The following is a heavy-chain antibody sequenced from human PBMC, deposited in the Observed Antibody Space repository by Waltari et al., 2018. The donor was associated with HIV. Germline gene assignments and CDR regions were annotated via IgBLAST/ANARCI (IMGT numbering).Heavy chain of an antibody. CDR1: GFGVSDYG. CDR2: IWYDGSKK. CDR3: ARVPFASSWSADSFDV. J-gene: IGHJ3*01. D-gene: IGHD6-13*01. V-gene: IGHV3-33*01. Sequence: VQLEESGGGVVQPGRSRRLPCAASGFGVSDYGMHWVRQAPGKGLQWVAVIWYDGSKKEYSDSVKGRFTISKDNSKNTLFLQMNSLRVDDTAVYFCARVPFASSWSADSFDVWGPGTRITVSS.